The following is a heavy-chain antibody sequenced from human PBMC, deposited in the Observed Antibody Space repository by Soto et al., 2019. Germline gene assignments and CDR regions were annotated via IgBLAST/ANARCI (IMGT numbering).Heavy chain of an antibody. J-gene: IGHJ4*02. V-gene: IGHV3-30*18. CDR1: GFTFTNYG. CDR3: AKDRGYEILDS. D-gene: IGHD5-12*01. CDR2: ISHDGINK. Sequence: GGSLRLSCAASGFTFTNYGLHWVRQAPGKGLEWVAVISHDGINKYYEDSVKGRFTISRDTSKNTLYLQMNSLRPEDTAVYYCAKDRGYEILDSWGQGAQVTVSS.